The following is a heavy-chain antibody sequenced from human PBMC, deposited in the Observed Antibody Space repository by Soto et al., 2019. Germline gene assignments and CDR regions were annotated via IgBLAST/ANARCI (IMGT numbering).Heavy chain of an antibody. CDR3: VRDVTKTLRDWFDP. CDR1: CASISGFY. D-gene: IGHD1-1*01. V-gene: IGHV4-4*07. Sequence: TSETLSLTCTVSCASISGFYWSWIRKSAGKGLEWIGLIYHTGTTDYNPSLKIRVMMSVDTSKKQFSLKLRSVTAAVTAVYYCVRDVTKTLRDWFDPWAPGISVTVSS. J-gene: IGHJ5*02. CDR2: IYHTGTT.